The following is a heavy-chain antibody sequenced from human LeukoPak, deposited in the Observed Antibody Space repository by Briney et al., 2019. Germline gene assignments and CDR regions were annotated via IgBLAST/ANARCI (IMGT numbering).Heavy chain of an antibody. D-gene: IGHD6-19*01. CDR2: ISSSGSTI. CDR1: GFTFSDYY. J-gene: IGHJ4*02. Sequence: GGSLRLSCAASGFTFSDYYMSWIRQAPGKGLEWVSYISSSGSTIYYADSVKGRFTISRDNAKNSLYLQMNSLRAEDTAVYYCASPRYRYSSGWSFDYWGQGTLVTVSS. V-gene: IGHV3-11*01. CDR3: ASPRYRYSSGWSFDY.